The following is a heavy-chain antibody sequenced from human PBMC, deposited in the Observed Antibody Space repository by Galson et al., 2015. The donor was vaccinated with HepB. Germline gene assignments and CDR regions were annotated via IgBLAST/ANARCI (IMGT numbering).Heavy chain of an antibody. J-gene: IGHJ5*02. D-gene: IGHD3-22*01. Sequence: SVKVSCKASGGTISSFTISWVRQAPGQGLEWMGGIIPIFATTNYAQKFQGRVTITADESTSTAYMELSSLRSDDTAIYYCARGNYYDSSGYFDNWFDPWGQGTLVTVSS. CDR2: IIPIFATT. V-gene: IGHV1-69*13. CDR1: GGTISSFT. CDR3: ARGNYYDSSGYFDNWFDP.